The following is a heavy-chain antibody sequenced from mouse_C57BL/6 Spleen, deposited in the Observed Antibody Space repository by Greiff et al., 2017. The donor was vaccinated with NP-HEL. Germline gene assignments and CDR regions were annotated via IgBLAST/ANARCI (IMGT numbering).Heavy chain of an antibody. CDR3: ARGDNTYESY. V-gene: IGHV1-50*01. D-gene: IGHD5-1-1*01. Sequence: QVQLQQSGAELVKPGASVKLSCKASGYTFTSYWMQWVNQRPGQGLEWIGEIDPSDSYTNYNQKFKGKATLTVDTSSSTAYMQLSSLTSEDSAVYYWARGDNTYESYWGQGTLVTVSA. CDR2: IDPSDSYT. CDR1: GYTFTSYW. J-gene: IGHJ3*01.